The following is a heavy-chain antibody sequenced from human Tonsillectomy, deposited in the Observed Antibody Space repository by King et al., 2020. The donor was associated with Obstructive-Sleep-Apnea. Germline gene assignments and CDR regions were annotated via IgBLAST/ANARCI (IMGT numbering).Heavy chain of an antibody. CDR2: INHSGST. CDR1: GGSFSGYY. Sequence: VQLQQGGAGLLKPSETLSLTCAVYGGSFSGYYWSWIRQPPGKGLEWIGEINHSGSTNYNPSLKSRVTISVDTSKNQVSLKLSSVTAADTAVYYCARIIDSSGYYYRWFDYWGQGTLVTVSS. J-gene: IGHJ4*02. D-gene: IGHD3-22*01. V-gene: IGHV4-34*01. CDR3: ARIIDSSGYYYRWFDY.